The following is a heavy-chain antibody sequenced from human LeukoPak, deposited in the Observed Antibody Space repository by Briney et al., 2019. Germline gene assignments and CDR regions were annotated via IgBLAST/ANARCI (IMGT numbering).Heavy chain of an antibody. CDR1: GFSFTSFS. D-gene: IGHD6-19*01. CDR2: ISFDGTTK. Sequence: GGSLRLSCAASGFSFTSFSIHWVRQTPDKGLEWLAVISFDGTTKYYADSVKGRFTISRDNSENTLYLQMNSLRAEDTAVYYCARGVPVAYWGQGALVAVSS. J-gene: IGHJ4*02. CDR3: ARGVPVAY. V-gene: IGHV3-30*14.